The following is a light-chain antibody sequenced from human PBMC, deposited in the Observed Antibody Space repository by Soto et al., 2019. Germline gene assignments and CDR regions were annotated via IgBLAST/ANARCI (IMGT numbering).Light chain of an antibody. CDR1: SSDVGNYNL. V-gene: IGLV2-23*01. Sequence: QPVLTQPASVSGSPGQSITISCTGTSSDVGNYNLVSGYQQHPGKAPKLMIYEGNKRPSGVSNRFSGSKSGNTASLTISGLQAEDEADYYCCSYAGSRIWVFGGGTKLTVL. J-gene: IGLJ3*02. CDR2: EGN. CDR3: CSYAGSRIWV.